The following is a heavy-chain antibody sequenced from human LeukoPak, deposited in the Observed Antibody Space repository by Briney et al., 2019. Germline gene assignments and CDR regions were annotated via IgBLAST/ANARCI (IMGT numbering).Heavy chain of an antibody. J-gene: IGHJ4*02. CDR2: INQDGSEK. V-gene: IGHV3-7*01. CDR3: AREQCSGNSCYYY. Sequence: PGGSLRLPCAASGFSFSSFWMSWVRQAPGKGLEWVANINQDGSEKNYVDSVKGRFTISRDGAKNLLYLQMNSLRAEDAAVYYCAREQCSGNSCYYYWGQGTLVTVSS. CDR1: GFSFSSFW. D-gene: IGHD2-15*01.